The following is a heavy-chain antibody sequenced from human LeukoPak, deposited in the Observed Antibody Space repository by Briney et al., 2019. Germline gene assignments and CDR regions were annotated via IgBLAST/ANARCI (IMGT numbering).Heavy chain of an antibody. V-gene: IGHV3-21*06. J-gene: IGHJ4*02. CDR1: RFTLRTDA. CDR2: MSSGSKYI. CDR3: ARDRPTGPSRVFVVQ. Sequence: PLGSLRLSSTASRFTLRTDATTSVCHAPRKRLERISSMSSGSKYIYYADSVRGRFTLSRDDTKNSLYLRRNNLSAEDTAIYYCARDRPTGPSRVFVVQWGQGNPVTVSS. D-gene: IGHD2-15*01.